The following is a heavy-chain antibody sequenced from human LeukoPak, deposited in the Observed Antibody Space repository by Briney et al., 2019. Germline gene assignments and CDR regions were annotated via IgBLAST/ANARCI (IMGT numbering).Heavy chain of an antibody. Sequence: GGSLRLSCAASGFTFSSYGMHWVRQAPGKGLEWVAVISYDGSNKYYADSVKGRFTISRDNSKNTLYLQMNSLRAEDTAVYYCAKDLRSSSVLPLDYWGQGTLVTVSS. CDR3: AKDLRSSSVLPLDY. CDR2: ISYDGSNK. V-gene: IGHV3-30*18. J-gene: IGHJ4*02. CDR1: GFTFSSYG. D-gene: IGHD6-13*01.